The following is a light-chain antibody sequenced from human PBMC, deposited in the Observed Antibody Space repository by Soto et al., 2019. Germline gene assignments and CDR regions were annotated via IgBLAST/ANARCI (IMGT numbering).Light chain of an antibody. CDR2: EVS. V-gene: IGLV2-14*01. CDR1: SSDVGGYNY. J-gene: IGLJ1*01. Sequence: QSALTQPASVSGSPGQSITISCTGTSSDVGGYNYVSWFQHHPGKAPKIIIYEVSYRPSGVSNRFSGSKSGDTASLTISGLQDEDEADYYCSSFTNTITRYAFGTGNKVTVL. CDR3: SSFTNTITRYA.